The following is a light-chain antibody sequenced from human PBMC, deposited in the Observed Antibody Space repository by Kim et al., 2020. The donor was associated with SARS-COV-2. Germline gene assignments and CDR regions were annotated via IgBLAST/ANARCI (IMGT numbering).Light chain of an antibody. V-gene: IGLV3-21*04. CDR3: QVWDSSSDHPV. CDR2: YDS. J-gene: IGLJ3*02. CDR1: NIGSKS. Sequence: APGKTARITCGGNNIGSKSVHWYQQKPGQAPVLVIDYDSDRPSGIPERFSGSNSGNTATLPISRVEAGDEADYYCQVWDSSSDHPVFGGGTQLTVL.